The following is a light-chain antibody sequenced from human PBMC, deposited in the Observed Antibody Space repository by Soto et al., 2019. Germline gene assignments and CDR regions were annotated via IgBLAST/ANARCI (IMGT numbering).Light chain of an antibody. Sequence: DIQMTQSPSSLSASVGDRVTITCRASQSISSYLNWYQQRPGKAPGLLIYSASTLQSGVPSRFSGSGYGTDFSLTISNLQPEDFATYYCQQLYSHPLTFGGGTKVDIK. V-gene: IGKV1-39*01. CDR2: SAS. J-gene: IGKJ4*01. CDR1: QSISSY. CDR3: QQLYSHPLT.